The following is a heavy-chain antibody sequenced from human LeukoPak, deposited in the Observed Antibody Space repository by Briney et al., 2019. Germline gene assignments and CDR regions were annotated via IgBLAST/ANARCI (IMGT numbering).Heavy chain of an antibody. Sequence: GGSLRLSCAASAFSFSKFALIWVRQAPGKGLEWVSAITANGGHTLYADAVKGRFTVSRDNSKNTLYLQINSLRPEDTAMYYCVKDPNGDYIGAFDFWGQGTMVTVSS. CDR1: AFSFSKFA. CDR2: ITANGGHT. V-gene: IGHV3-23*01. J-gene: IGHJ3*01. CDR3: VKDPNGDYIGAFDF. D-gene: IGHD4-17*01.